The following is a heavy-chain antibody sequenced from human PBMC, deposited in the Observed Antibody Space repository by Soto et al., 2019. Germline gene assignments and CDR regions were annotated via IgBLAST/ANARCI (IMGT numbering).Heavy chain of an antibody. D-gene: IGHD3-3*01. CDR1: GDSISSYY. CDR2: IYTSGST. V-gene: IGHV4-4*07. Sequence: SETLSLTCTVSGDSISSYYWSWIRQPAGKGLEWIGRIYTSGSTNYNPSLKSRVTMSVDTSKNQFSLKLSSVTAADTAVYYCARGQIDFWSGYYTNWFDPWGQGTLVTVYS. J-gene: IGHJ5*02. CDR3: ARGQIDFWSGYYTNWFDP.